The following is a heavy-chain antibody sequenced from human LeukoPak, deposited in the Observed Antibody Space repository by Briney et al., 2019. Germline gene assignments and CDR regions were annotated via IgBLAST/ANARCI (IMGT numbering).Heavy chain of an antibody. Sequence: PSQTLSLTCTVSGVSISSGTYYWYWIRQPDGKGLEWIGRIYTSGITNYNPSRKSRVTISVDTSKNQFSLKLTSVTASDTAVYYCARLPDPWGQGTLVTVSS. CDR3: ARLPDP. J-gene: IGHJ5*02. CDR2: IYTSGIT. CDR1: GVSISSGTYY. V-gene: IGHV4-61*02.